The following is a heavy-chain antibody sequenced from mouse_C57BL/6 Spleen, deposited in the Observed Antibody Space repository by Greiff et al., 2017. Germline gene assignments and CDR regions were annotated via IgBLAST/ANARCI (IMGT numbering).Heavy chain of an antibody. V-gene: IGHV5-16*01. D-gene: IGHD1-3*01. Sequence: EVKVVESEGGLVQPGSSMKLSCTASGFTFSDYYMAWVRQVPEKGLEWVANINYDGSSTYYLDSLKSRFIISRDNAKNILYLQMSSLKSEDTATYYCARERGSSLGAMDYWGQGTSVTVSS. J-gene: IGHJ4*01. CDR3: ARERGSSLGAMDY. CDR2: INYDGSST. CDR1: GFTFSDYY.